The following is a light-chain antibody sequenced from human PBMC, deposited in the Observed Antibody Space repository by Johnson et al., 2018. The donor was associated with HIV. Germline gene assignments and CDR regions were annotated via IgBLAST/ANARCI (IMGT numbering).Light chain of an antibody. CDR2: ENN. CDR1: SSNIGNNY. CDR3: GTWDSSLLYV. Sequence: QSVLTQPPSVSAAPGQKVTISCSGSSSNIGNNYVSWYQQLPGTAPKLLIYENNKRPSVIPDRFSGSKSGTSATLGITGLQTGDEADYYCGTWDSSLLYVFGTGTKVTVL. J-gene: IGLJ1*01. V-gene: IGLV1-51*02.